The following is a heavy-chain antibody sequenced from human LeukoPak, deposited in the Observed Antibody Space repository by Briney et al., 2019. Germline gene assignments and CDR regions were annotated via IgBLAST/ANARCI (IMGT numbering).Heavy chain of an antibody. D-gene: IGHD1-26*01. CDR3: ARGLGGSSYDSPFDS. J-gene: IGHJ4*02. CDR1: GGSFSGYY. CDR2: IIHSGGT. V-gene: IGHV4-34*01. Sequence: SETLSLTCAVYGGSFSGYYWSWIRQPPGKGLDWIGEIIHSGGTNYNPSLKSRVTISVDTSKNQFSLNLNSINAADTAVYYCARGLGGSSYDSPFDSWGQGTLVTVSS.